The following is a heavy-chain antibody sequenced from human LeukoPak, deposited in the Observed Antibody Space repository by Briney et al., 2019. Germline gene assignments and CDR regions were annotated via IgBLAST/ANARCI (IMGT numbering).Heavy chain of an antibody. CDR3: ARDSDYYDSSETDY. CDR2: ISGSGGST. V-gene: IGHV3-23*01. D-gene: IGHD3-22*01. J-gene: IGHJ4*02. CDR1: GFTFSSYA. Sequence: PGGSLRLSCAASGFTFSSYAMSWVRQAPGKGLEWVSAISGSGGSTYYADSVKGRFTISRDNAKNTLYLQMNSLRAEDTAVYYCARDSDYYDSSETDYWGQGTLVTVSS.